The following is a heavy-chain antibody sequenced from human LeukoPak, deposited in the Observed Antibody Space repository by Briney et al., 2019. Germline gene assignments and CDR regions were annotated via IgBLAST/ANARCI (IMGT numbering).Heavy chain of an antibody. Sequence: GGSLRLSCAASGFTFSRYWMTWVRQAPGKGLEWVANIKEDATKTYYVDSVKGRFTISRDNAQNSLYLQMNSLTPEDTAVYFCARGEAFCDYWGQGALVTVSS. J-gene: IGHJ4*02. CDR2: IKEDATKT. CDR1: GFTFSRYW. V-gene: IGHV3-7*05. CDR3: ARGEAFCDY.